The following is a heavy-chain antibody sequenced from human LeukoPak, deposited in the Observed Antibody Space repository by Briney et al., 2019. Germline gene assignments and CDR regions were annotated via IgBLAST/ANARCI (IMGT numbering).Heavy chain of an antibody. CDR2: IYYRGST. V-gene: IGHV4-59*01. CDR1: GGSISSYY. Sequence: SETLSLTCTDSGGSISSYYWSWIRQPPGKGLEWIGYIYYRGSTNYNPSLKSRVTISVDTSKNQFSLKLSSVTAADTAVYYCARDRSRLDIWGQGTMVTVSS. J-gene: IGHJ3*02. CDR3: ARDRSRLDI.